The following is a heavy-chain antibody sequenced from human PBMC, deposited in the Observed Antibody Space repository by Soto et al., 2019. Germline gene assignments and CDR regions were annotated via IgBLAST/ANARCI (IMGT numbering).Heavy chain of an antibody. CDR2: IYYSGST. Sequence: SETLSLTCTVSGGSISSGDYYWSWIRQPPGKGLEWIGYIYYSGSTYYNPSLKSRVTISVDTSKNQFSLKLSSVTAADTAVYYCAREDVGVVPAPGFGMDVWGQGTTVTVSS. CDR1: GGSISSGDYY. J-gene: IGHJ6*02. CDR3: AREDVGVVPAPGFGMDV. D-gene: IGHD2-15*01. V-gene: IGHV4-30-4*01.